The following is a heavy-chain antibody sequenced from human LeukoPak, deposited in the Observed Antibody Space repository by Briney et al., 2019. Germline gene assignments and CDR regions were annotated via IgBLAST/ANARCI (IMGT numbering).Heavy chain of an antibody. D-gene: IGHD3-3*01. V-gene: IGHV3-66*01. CDR1: GFTFSSYS. CDR2: IYSGGST. CDR3: AGSGGYFDY. Sequence: GGSLRLSCAASGFTFSSYSMNWVRQAPGKGLEWVSVIYSGGSTYYADSVKGRFTISRDNSKNTLYLQMNSLRAEDTAVYYCAGSGGYFDYWGQGTLVTVSS. J-gene: IGHJ4*02.